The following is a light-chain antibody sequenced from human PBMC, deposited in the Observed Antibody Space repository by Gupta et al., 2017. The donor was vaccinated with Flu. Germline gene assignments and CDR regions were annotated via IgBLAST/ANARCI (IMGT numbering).Light chain of an antibody. J-gene: IGLJ3*02. Sequence: QSVLTQPPSVSGAPGQRVTISCTGSSSNIGAGYDVHWYQQLPGTAPKLLIYGNSNRHSGVPDRFSGSKSGTSASLAITGLQAEDEADYYCQSYDSSRSGSGVFGGGTKLTVL. CDR3: QSYDSSRSGSGV. CDR1: SSNIGAGYD. CDR2: GNS. V-gene: IGLV1-40*01.